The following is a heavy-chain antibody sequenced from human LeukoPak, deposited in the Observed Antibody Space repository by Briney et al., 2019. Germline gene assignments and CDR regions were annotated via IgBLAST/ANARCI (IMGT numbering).Heavy chain of an antibody. CDR1: GGSFSGYY. CDR2: IIHSGGT. J-gene: IGHJ4*02. V-gene: IGHV4-34*01. Sequence: PSETLSLTCAVHGGSFSGYYWSWIRQPPGKGLDWIGEIIHSGGTNYNPSLKSRVTISVDTSKNQFSLNLNSINAADTAVYYCARGLGGSYYFDHWGQGTLVTVSS. D-gene: IGHD1-26*01. CDR3: ARGLGGSYYFDH.